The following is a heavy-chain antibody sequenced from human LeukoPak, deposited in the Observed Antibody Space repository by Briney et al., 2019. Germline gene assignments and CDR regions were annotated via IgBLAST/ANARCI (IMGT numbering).Heavy chain of an antibody. D-gene: IGHD3-22*01. CDR2: ISSSSSYI. CDR1: GFTFSSYG. Sequence: GGSLRLSCAASGFTFSSYGMHWVRQAPGKGLEGVSSISSSSSYIYYADSVKGRFTISRDNAKNSLYLQMNSLRAEDTAVYYCARDREGYYDSSGYYERFDYWGQGTLVTVSS. CDR3: ARDREGYYDSSGYYERFDY. V-gene: IGHV3-21*01. J-gene: IGHJ4*02.